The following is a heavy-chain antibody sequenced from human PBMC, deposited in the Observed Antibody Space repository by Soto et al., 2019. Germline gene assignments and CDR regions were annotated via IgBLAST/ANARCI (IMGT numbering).Heavy chain of an antibody. CDR1: GFTFSSYS. J-gene: IGHJ4*02. Sequence: GGSLRLSCAASGFTFSSYSMNWVRQAPGKGLEWVSYISSGSSTLDYADSVKGRFTISRDNAKNTLYLQMNSLRVEVTAMYYCSRGQPNYSAFDSWGQGTLVTVSS. CDR2: ISSGSSTL. V-gene: IGHV3-48*01. CDR3: SRGQPNYSAFDS. D-gene: IGHD4-4*01.